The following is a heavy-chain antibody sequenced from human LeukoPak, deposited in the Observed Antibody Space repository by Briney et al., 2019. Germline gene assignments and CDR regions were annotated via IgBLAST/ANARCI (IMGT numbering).Heavy chain of an antibody. D-gene: IGHD1-26*01. Sequence: GGSLRLSCAGSEFIFRGYWMNWVRQAPGKGLEWVANIKQDGSEKQYVDSVRGRFTISRDNAKNSLYLQMNSLRVEDTAVYYCARDGFVGAADYWGQGTLVTVSS. J-gene: IGHJ4*02. CDR3: ARDGFVGAADY. V-gene: IGHV3-7*01. CDR2: IKQDGSEK. CDR1: EFIFRGYW.